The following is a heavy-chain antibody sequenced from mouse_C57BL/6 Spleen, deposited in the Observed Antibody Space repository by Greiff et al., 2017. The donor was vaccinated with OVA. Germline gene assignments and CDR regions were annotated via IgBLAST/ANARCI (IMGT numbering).Heavy chain of an antibody. CDR2: ISSGSSTI. CDR3: ARRYGSSNYFDY. Sequence: EVQVVESGGGLVKPGGSLKLSCAASGFTFSDYGMHWVRQAPEQGLEWVAYISSGSSTIYYADTVKGRFTISRDNAKNTLFLQMTSLRAEDTAMYDCARRYGSSNYFDYWGQGTTLTVSS. J-gene: IGHJ2*01. D-gene: IGHD1-1*01. V-gene: IGHV5-17*01. CDR1: GFTFSDYG.